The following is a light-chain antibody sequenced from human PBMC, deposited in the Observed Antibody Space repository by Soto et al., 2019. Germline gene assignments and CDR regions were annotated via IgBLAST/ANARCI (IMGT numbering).Light chain of an antibody. V-gene: IGKV1-33*01. J-gene: IGKJ4*01. Sequence: DIQMTQSPSSLSASVGDRVSITCQASQDISNFLNWYQQKPGKAPKILIYYASNLKTGGTSRFSGSGSGTDFTLTISSLQPEDIATYYCQQYDNFVLTFGGGTKVEIK. CDR3: QQYDNFVLT. CDR2: YAS. CDR1: QDISNF.